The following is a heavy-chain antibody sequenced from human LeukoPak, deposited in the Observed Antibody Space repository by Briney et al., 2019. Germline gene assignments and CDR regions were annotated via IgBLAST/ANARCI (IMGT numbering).Heavy chain of an antibody. CDR1: GYTFTSYD. D-gene: IGHD3-16*02. Sequence: ASVKVPCKASGYTFTSYDINWVRQATGQGLEWMGWMNPNSGNTGYAQKFQGRVTMTRNTSISTAYMELSSLRSEDTAVYYCAREEMITFGGVIVRTFDYWGQGTLVTVSS. J-gene: IGHJ4*02. V-gene: IGHV1-8*01. CDR3: AREEMITFGGVIVRTFDY. CDR2: MNPNSGNT.